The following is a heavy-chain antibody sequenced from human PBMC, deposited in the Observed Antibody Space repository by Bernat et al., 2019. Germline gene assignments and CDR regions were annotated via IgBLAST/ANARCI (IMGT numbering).Heavy chain of an antibody. J-gene: IGHJ4*02. CDR1: GGSISSSSHC. Sequence: QLQLQESGPGLVKPSETLSLTCTVSGGSISSSSHCWGWIRQPPGKGLEWIGCMYYSGSTYYNPSLKSRVTISVDRSKNQFSLKLSSVTAADTAVYYCARHRDQPLPFDCWGPGTLVTVSS. CDR3: ARHRDQPLPFDC. CDR2: MYYSGST. D-gene: IGHD2-2*01. V-gene: IGHV4-39*01.